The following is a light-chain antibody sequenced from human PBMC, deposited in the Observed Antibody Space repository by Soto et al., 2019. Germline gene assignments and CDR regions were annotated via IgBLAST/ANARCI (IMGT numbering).Light chain of an antibody. CDR3: SSYTSSSTLV. CDR1: SSDVGSYNR. V-gene: IGLV2-18*02. Sequence: QSALTQPPSVSGSPGQSVTISCTGTSSDVGSYNRVSWYQQPPGTAPKLMIYEVSNRPSGVPDRFSGSKSGNTASLTISELQAEDDADYYCSSYTSSSTLVFGGGTKLTVL. J-gene: IGLJ2*01. CDR2: EVS.